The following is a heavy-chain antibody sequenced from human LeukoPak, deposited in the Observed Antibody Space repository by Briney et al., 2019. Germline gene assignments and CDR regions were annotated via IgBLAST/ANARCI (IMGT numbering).Heavy chain of an antibody. CDR2: INHSGST. V-gene: IGHV4-34*01. Sequence: SETLSLTCAVYGGSFSGYYWSWIRQPLGKGLEWIGEINHSGSTNYNPSLKSRVTISVDTSKNQFSLKLSSVTAADTAVYYCARGRRQYDFWSGPVRYYFDYWGQGTLVTVSS. CDR1: GGSFSGYY. J-gene: IGHJ4*02. D-gene: IGHD3-3*01. CDR3: ARGRRQYDFWSGPVRYYFDY.